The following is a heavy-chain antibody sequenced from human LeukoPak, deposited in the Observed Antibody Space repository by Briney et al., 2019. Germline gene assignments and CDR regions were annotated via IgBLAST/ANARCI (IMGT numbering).Heavy chain of an antibody. D-gene: IGHD6-13*01. CDR3: ARLGGSSSWYSGWFDP. J-gene: IGHJ5*02. CDR1: GGSFSGYY. CDR2: INHSGST. Sequence: PSETLSLTCAVYGGSFSGYYWSWIRQPPGKGLEWIGEINHSGSTNYNPSLKSRVTIPVDTSKNQFSLKLSSVTAADTAVYYCARLGGSSSWYSGWFDPWGQGTLVTVSS. V-gene: IGHV4-34*01.